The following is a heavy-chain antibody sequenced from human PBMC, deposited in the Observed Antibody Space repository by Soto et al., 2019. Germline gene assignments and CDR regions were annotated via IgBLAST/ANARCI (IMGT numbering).Heavy chain of an antibody. V-gene: IGHV1-2*02. CDR2: IKSNSGVT. CDR1: KYSIIDYY. CDR3: AREDYNWNDYYYYGMDV. J-gene: IGHJ6*02. D-gene: IGHD1-1*01. Sequence: QVQLVQSGAEVRKPGASVQVSCKASKYSIIDYYIHWVRQAPGRGLEWMGWIKSNSGVTKYAQKLQGRVTMTRDASISTAYMELSRLTSDDTAVYYCAREDYNWNDYYYYGMDVWGQGTTVIVSS.